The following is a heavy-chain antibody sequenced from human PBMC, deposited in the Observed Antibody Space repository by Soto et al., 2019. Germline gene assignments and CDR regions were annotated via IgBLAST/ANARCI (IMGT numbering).Heavy chain of an antibody. D-gene: IGHD3-9*01. CDR3: ARDQAYDILTGYSPVYYYYGMDV. J-gene: IGHJ6*02. CDR1: GYTFTSYA. Sequence: ASVKVSCKASGYTFTSYAMHWVRQAPGQRLEWMGWINAGNGNTKYSQKFQGRVTITRDTSASTAYMELSSLRSEDTAVYYCARDQAYDILTGYSPVYYYYGMDVWGQGTTVTVS. V-gene: IGHV1-3*01. CDR2: INAGNGNT.